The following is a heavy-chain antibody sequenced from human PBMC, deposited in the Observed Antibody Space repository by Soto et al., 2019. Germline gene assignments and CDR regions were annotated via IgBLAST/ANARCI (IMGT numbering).Heavy chain of an antibody. CDR3: VRHGSY. J-gene: IGHJ4*02. CDR1: GVSITNTSYY. Sequence: QLQLQESGPGLVKPSGTLSLTCTVSGVSITNTSYYWGWIRQPPGKGLEWIGTIYFSGSTFYNPSLKSRLSISVDTSKNQFSLRLSSVTAADTAVYYCVRHGSYWGQGTLVAVSS. V-gene: IGHV4-39*01. CDR2: IYFSGST.